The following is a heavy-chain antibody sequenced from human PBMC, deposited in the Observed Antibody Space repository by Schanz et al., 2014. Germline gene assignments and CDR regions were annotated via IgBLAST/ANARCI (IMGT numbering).Heavy chain of an antibody. CDR1: GFSFRKSA. Sequence: EVQLLESGGGLVQPGGSLRLSCAASGFSFRKSAMSWVRQAPGKGLEWVSALTGSGTTTYYADSVKGRFTISRDNSKNTLEFQMNSLRAEDTAIYYCAKDLAAVGVFDYWGQGSLVTVSP. D-gene: IGHD6-13*01. CDR2: LTGSGTTT. CDR3: AKDLAAVGVFDY. V-gene: IGHV3-23*01. J-gene: IGHJ4*02.